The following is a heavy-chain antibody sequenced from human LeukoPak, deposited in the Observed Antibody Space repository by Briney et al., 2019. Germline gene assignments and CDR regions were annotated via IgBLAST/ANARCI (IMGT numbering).Heavy chain of an antibody. Sequence: SETLSLTCTVSGGSISSSSYYWGWIRQPPGKGLEWIVSIYYSGSTYYNPSLKSRVTISVDTSKNQFSLKLSSVTAADTAVYYCARDTYYDILTGYYTFDYWGQGTLVTVSS. CDR3: ARDTYYDILTGYYTFDY. CDR1: GGSISSSSYY. CDR2: IYYSGST. D-gene: IGHD3-9*01. V-gene: IGHV4-39*02. J-gene: IGHJ4*02.